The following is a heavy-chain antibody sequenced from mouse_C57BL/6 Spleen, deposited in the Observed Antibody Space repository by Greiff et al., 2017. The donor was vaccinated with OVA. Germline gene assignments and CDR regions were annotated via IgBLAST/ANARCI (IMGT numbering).Heavy chain of an antibody. Sequence: QVQLKQPGAELVKPGASVKMSCKASGYTFTSYWITWVKQRPGQGLEWIGDIYPGSGSTNYNEKFKSKATLTVDTSSSTAYMQLSSLTSEDSAVYYCARGDSITTVVADYWGQGTTLTVSS. J-gene: IGHJ2*01. CDR3: ARGDSITTVVADY. CDR1: GYTFTSYW. V-gene: IGHV1-55*01. CDR2: IYPGSGST. D-gene: IGHD1-1*01.